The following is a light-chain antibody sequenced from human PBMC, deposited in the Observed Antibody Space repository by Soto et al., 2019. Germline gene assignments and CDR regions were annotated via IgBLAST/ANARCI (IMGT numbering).Light chain of an antibody. J-gene: IGKJ5*01. Sequence: DIQMTQSPSTLSTSVGDRVTITCRASQSISSWLAWYQQKPGKAPSLLIYKASNLQSGVPSRFSGSGSGTEFTLTISSLQPDDFATYYCQQYKSYPYTFGQGTRLEIK. CDR3: QQYKSYPYT. V-gene: IGKV1-5*03. CDR1: QSISSW. CDR2: KAS.